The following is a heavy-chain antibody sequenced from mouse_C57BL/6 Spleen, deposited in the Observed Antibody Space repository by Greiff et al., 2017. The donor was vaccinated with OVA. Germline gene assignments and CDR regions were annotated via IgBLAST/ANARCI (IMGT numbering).Heavy chain of an antibody. D-gene: IGHD2-5*01. J-gene: IGHJ2*01. CDR2: IDPSDSYT. V-gene: IGHV1-69*01. Sequence: VQLQQPGAELVMPGASVKLSCKASGYTFTSYWMHWVKQGPGQGLEWIGEIDPSDSYTNYNQKFKGKSTLTVDKSSSTAYMQLSSLTSEDSAVYYCARAYYSNSYYFDYWGQGTTLTVSS. CDR3: ARAYYSNSYYFDY. CDR1: GYTFTSYW.